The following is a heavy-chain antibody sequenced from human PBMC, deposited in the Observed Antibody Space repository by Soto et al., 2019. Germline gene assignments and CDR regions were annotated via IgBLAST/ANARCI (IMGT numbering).Heavy chain of an antibody. D-gene: IGHD3-3*01. Sequence: ASVKVSCKASGYTFTSYYMHWVRQAPGQGLEWMGIINPSGGSTSYAQKFQGRVTMTRDTSTSTVYMELSSLRSEDTAVYYCARVFGARPGPRGYYYGMDVWGQGTTVTVSS. V-gene: IGHV1-46*01. CDR3: ARVFGARPGPRGYYYGMDV. J-gene: IGHJ6*02. CDR1: GYTFTSYY. CDR2: INPSGGST.